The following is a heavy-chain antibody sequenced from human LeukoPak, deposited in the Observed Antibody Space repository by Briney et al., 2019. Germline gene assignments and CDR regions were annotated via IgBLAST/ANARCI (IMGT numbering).Heavy chain of an antibody. J-gene: IGHJ4*02. CDR1: RFTFSDHY. CDR3: ARASSRGYSYGQDY. CDR2: ISSSSSDT. D-gene: IGHD5-18*01. V-gene: IGHV3-11*05. Sequence: GGSLRLSCAASRFTFSDHYMSWIRQAPGKGLEWVSYISSSSSDTNYADSVKGRFTISRDNAKSSLYLQMNSLRAEDTAVYYCARASSRGYSYGQDYWGQGTLVTVSS.